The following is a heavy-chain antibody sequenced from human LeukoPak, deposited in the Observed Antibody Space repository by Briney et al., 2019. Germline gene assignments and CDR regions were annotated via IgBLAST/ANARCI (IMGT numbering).Heavy chain of an antibody. CDR3: ARDRDYYDSSGPSGFDY. CDR2: IIPIFGTA. CDR1: GGTFSSYA. D-gene: IGHD3-22*01. J-gene: IGHJ4*02. Sequence: SVKVSCKASGGTFSSYAISWVRQAPGQGLEWMGGIIPIFGTANYAQKFQGRVSITADESTSTAYMELSSLRSEDTAVYYCARDRDYYDSSGPSGFDYWGQGTLVTVSS. V-gene: IGHV1-69*13.